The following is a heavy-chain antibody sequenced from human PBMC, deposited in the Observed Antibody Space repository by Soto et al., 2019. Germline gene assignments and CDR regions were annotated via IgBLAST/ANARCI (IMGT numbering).Heavy chain of an antibody. CDR3: ARVNGVSSWSPAFDI. CDR1: GGSIRRSKL. Sequence: SETPSLTRAVSGGSIRRSKLWGWGRQPPGKGLEWIGETYHSGSTNYNPSLKSRVTISVDKSKNQFSLKLSSVTAADTAVYYCARVNGVSSWSPAFDIWGQGTMVTVSS. D-gene: IGHD6-13*01. CDR2: TYHSGST. V-gene: IGHV4-4*02. J-gene: IGHJ3*02.